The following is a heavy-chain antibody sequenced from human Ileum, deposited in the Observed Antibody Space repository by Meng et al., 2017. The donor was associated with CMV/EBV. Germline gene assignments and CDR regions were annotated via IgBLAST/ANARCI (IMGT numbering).Heavy chain of an antibody. J-gene: IGHJ4*02. CDR1: ENIFSKIG. D-gene: IGHD3-10*01. Sequence: QVQLVQSGAEVKKPGASVKVSCNAAENIFSKIGIHWVRQAPGQRLEWMGSINGGNGDTKYLQKFQGRVTITRDTSASTAYMELSSLRSEDTAVYYCARGANGNYLYYFDYWGQGTLVTVSS. CDR2: INGGNGDT. CDR3: ARGANGNYLYYFDY. V-gene: IGHV1-3*01.